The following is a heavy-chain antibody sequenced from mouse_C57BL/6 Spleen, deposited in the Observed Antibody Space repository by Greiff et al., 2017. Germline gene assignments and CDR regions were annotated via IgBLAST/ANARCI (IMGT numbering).Heavy chain of an antibody. CDR2: IWGVGST. Sequence: VQVVESGPGLVAPSQSLSITCTVSGFSLTSYGVDWVRQSPGKGLEWLGVIWGVGSTNYNSALKSRLSISKDNSKSQVFLKMNSLQTDDTAMYYCASAYGNHRFAYWGQGTLVTVSA. J-gene: IGHJ3*01. D-gene: IGHD2-10*02. CDR1: GFSLTSYG. V-gene: IGHV2-6*01. CDR3: ASAYGNHRFAY.